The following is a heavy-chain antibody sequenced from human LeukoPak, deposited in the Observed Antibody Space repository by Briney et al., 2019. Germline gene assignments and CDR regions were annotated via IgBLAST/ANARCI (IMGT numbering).Heavy chain of an antibody. CDR3: AKVRAYYYDSSGYYYPEAFDI. J-gene: IGHJ3*02. Sequence: PGGSLRLSCAASGFTFDDYAMHWVRQAPGRGLEWVSLISGDGGSTYYADSVKGRFTISRDNSKNPLYLQMNSLRTEDTALYYCAKVRAYYYDSSGYYYPEAFDIWGQGTMVTVSS. V-gene: IGHV3-43*02. CDR2: ISGDGGST. CDR1: GFTFDDYA. D-gene: IGHD3-22*01.